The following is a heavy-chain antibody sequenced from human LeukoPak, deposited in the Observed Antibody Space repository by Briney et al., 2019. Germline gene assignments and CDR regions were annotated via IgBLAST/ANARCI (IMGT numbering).Heavy chain of an antibody. J-gene: IGHJ6*03. Sequence: PGGSLRLSCAASGFTFSSYDMNWVRQAPGKGLEWVSYISSRSSFIYYTDSVKGRFTISRDNAKNSLYLQMNSLRDEDTAVYYCALDYDFWSRAVPSKPSDYYYMDVWGKGTTVTDSS. CDR3: ALDYDFWSRAVPSKPSDYYYMDV. D-gene: IGHD3/OR15-3a*01. CDR1: GFTFSSYD. CDR2: ISSRSSFI. V-gene: IGHV3-48*02.